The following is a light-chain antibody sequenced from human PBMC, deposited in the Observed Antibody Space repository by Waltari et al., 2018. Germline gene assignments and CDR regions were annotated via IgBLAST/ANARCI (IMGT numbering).Light chain of an antibody. V-gene: IGKV4-1*01. CDR3: QQYLSRPDT. CDR2: WAS. CDR1: QSVLYNSNNKNY. J-gene: IGKJ2*01. Sequence: DIVMTQSPDSLAVSLGERATINCKSSQSVLYNSNNKNYLAWYQQRPGQPPKLLIYWASTRESGVPDRFSGSGSWTDFTLTITSLQAEDVAVYYCQQYLSRPDTFGQGTKLEIK.